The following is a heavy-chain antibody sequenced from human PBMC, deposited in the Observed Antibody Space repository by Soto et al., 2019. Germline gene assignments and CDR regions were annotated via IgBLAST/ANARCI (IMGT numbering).Heavy chain of an antibody. CDR2: IKQDGSQK. J-gene: IGHJ3*02. CDR3: ARSNYHFWRGGSLDM. V-gene: IGHV3-7*03. CDR1: GFSFSSYL. D-gene: IGHD3-3*01. Sequence: PGGSLRLSCAASGFSFSSYLMNCVRQAPGKGLEWVANIKQDGSQKYYVDSVKGRFTISRDNAKNSLYLQMNSLRAEDTAIYYCARSNYHFWRGGSLDMWGQGTMVTVS.